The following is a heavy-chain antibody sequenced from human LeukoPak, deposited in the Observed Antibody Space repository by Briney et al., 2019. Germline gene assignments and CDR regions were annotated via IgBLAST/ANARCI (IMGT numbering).Heavy chain of an antibody. J-gene: IGHJ6*03. CDR2: TRGSGDTT. V-gene: IGHV3-23*01. CDR3: AKDVGTVYFYYMDV. Sequence: GGSLRLSCAASGFTFSSYAMSWVRQAPGKGLEWVSGTRGSGDTTYYADSVKGRFTISRDNSKNALYLQMNSLRAEDTAVYYCAKDVGTVYFYYMDVWGKGTTVTVSS. CDR1: GFTFSSYA.